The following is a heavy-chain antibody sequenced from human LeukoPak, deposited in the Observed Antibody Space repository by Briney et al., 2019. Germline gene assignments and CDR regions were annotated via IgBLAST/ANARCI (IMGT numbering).Heavy chain of an antibody. V-gene: IGHV3-48*02. CDR3: GRVAAGGNLGS. J-gene: IGHJ4*02. CDR2: ISLGNSTM. Sequence: PGGSLRLSCAASGFTFSSFTMNWARQVPGKGLEWISYISLGNSTMFYADSVKGRFTISRDNAKNSLYLQMNSLRDEDTAVYYCGRVAAGGNLGSWGQGTLVTVSS. CDR1: GFTFSSFT. D-gene: IGHD6-13*01.